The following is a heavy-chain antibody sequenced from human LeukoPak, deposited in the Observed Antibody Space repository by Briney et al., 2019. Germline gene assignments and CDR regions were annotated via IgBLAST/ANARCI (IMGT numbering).Heavy chain of an antibody. J-gene: IGHJ4*02. Sequence: PSQTLSLTCTVSGXSISSGDDYWSWIRQHPGKGLEWIGYIYYGGNTYYNPSLESRVTISLDTSKNKFSLKLSSVTAADTAVYYCASGGALVATLAYWGQGILVTVSS. CDR1: GXSISSGDDY. V-gene: IGHV4-31*03. D-gene: IGHD5-12*01. CDR2: IYYGGNT. CDR3: ASGGALVATLAY.